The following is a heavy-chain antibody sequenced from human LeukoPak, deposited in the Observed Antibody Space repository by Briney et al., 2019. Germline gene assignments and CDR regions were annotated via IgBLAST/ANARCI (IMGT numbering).Heavy chain of an antibody. CDR1: GYTFTSYA. Sequence: ASVKVSCKASGYTFTSYAMHWVRQAPGQGLEWMGWINPNSGDTNFAQKFQGRVTMTRDTSISRAYMELSRLRSDDTAVYYCARDGKSGGTTLFYMDVWGKETTVTVSS. CDR3: ARDGKSGGTTLFYMDV. D-gene: IGHD4-11*01. V-gene: IGHV1-2*02. CDR2: INPNSGDT. J-gene: IGHJ6*03.